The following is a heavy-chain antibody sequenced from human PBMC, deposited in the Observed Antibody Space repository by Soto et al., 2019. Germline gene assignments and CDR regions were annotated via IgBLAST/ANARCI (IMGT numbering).Heavy chain of an antibody. V-gene: IGHV4-34*01. CDR1: GGSFSGYY. D-gene: IGHD3-3*01. J-gene: IGHJ6*03. CDR2: INHSGST. Sequence: SETLSLTCAVYGGSFSGYYWGWIRQPPGKGLEWIGEINHSGSTNYNPSLKSRVTISVDTSKNQFSLKLSSVTAADTAVYYCARLTRYLLRYYYYCMDVGGKGTTVTVSS. CDR3: ARLTRYLLRYYYYCMDV.